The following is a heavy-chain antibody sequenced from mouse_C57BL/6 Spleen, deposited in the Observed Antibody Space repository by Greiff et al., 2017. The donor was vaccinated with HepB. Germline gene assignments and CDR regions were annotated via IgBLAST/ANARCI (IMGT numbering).Heavy chain of an antibody. V-gene: IGHV5-17*01. D-gene: IGHD1-1*01. J-gene: IGHJ1*03. CDR2: ISSGSSTI. CDR3: ASTQFITTVVAHWYFDV. Sequence: EVQRVESGGGLVKPGGSLKLSCAASGFTFSDYGMHWVRQAPEKGLEWVAYISSGSSTIYYADTVKGRFTISRDNAKNTLFLQMTSLRSEDTAMYYCASTQFITTVVAHWYFDVWGTGTTVTVSS. CDR1: GFTFSDYG.